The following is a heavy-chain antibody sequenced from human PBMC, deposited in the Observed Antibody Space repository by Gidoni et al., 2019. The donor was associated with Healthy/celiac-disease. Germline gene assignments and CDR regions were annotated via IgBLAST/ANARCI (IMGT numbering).Heavy chain of an antibody. D-gene: IGHD1-26*01. J-gene: IGHJ4*02. V-gene: IGHV4-59*01. CDR3: ARGTGGSYYGGFDY. CDR2: IYYSGST. CDR1: GGSISSYY. Sequence: QVQLQESGPGLVKPSETLSLTCTVSGGSISSYYWSWIRQPPGKGLEWIGYIYYSGSTNYNPSLKSRVTISVDTSKNQFSLKLSSVTAADTAVYYCARGTGGSYYGGFDYWGQGTLVTVSS.